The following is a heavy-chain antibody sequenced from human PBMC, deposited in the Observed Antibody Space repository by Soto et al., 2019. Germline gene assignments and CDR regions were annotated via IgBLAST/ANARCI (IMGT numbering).Heavy chain of an antibody. J-gene: IGHJ4*02. CDR2: IYYSGST. CDR3: ARDLDGYNSGY. Sequence: QVQLQESGPGLVKPSETLSLTCTVSGGSISSYYWSWIRQPPGKGLEWIGYIYYSGSTNYNPSLKSRVTISVDTSKNQFSLKLSSVTAADTAVYYYARDLDGYNSGYWGQGTLVTVSS. V-gene: IGHV4-59*01. CDR1: GGSISSYY. D-gene: IGHD5-12*01.